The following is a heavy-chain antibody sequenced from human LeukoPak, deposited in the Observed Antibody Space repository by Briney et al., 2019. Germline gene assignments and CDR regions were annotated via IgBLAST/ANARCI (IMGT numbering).Heavy chain of an antibody. J-gene: IGHJ5*02. CDR2: INPSGGST. V-gene: IGHV1-46*01. Sequence: ASVKVSCKASGYTFTSYGISWVRQAPGQGLEWMGIINPSGGSTSYAQKFQGRVTMTRDTSTSTVYMELSSLRSEDTAVYYCATVSIAAPRGGGLDPWGQGTLVTVSS. D-gene: IGHD6-6*01. CDR3: ATVSIAAPRGGGLDP. CDR1: GYTFTSYG.